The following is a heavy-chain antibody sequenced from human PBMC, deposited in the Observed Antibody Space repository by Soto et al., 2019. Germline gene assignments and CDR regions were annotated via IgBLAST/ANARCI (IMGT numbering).Heavy chain of an antibody. CDR3: ARDPLKAGRGVVTPIPFDY. CDR2: IWYDGSNK. V-gene: IGHV3-33*01. D-gene: IGHD2-21*02. CDR1: GFTFSSYG. Sequence: PGGSLRLSCAASGFTFSSYGMHWVRQAPGKGLEWVAVIWYDGSNKYYADSVKGRFTISRDNSKNTLYLQMNSLRAEDTAVYYCARDPLKAGRGVVTPIPFDYRGQGTLVTVSS. J-gene: IGHJ4*02.